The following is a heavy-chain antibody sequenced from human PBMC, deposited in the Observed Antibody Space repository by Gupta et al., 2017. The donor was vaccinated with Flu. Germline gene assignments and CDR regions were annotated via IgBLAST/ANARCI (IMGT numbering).Heavy chain of an antibody. D-gene: IGHD7-27*01. Sequence: RQAPGRGLEWMGRINPNSGGTNYAQKFQGRVTMTRDTSISTAYMELSRRRSDDTAVYYCARAGTGETTYSHYYYYYYMDVWGKGTTVTVSS. V-gene: IGHV1-2*06. CDR2: INPNSGGT. J-gene: IGHJ6*03. CDR3: ARAGTGETTYSHYYYYYYMDV.